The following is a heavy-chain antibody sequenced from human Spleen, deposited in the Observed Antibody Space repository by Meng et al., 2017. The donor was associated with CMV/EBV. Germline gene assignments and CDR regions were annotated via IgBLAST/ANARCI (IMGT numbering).Heavy chain of an antibody. Sequence: QFQLREAGPGLVKPSGTLSLTFSVSGGSSSISTWWSWVRQPPGKGLEWIGEIYHSGGTNYNPSLRGRVTISLDTSKNQFSLKLSSVTAADTAVYYCARANYDSSGYSHFGYWGQGTLVTVSS. CDR3: ARANYDSSGYSHFGY. J-gene: IGHJ4*02. CDR2: IYHSGGT. V-gene: IGHV4-4*02. D-gene: IGHD3-22*01. CDR1: GGSSSISTW.